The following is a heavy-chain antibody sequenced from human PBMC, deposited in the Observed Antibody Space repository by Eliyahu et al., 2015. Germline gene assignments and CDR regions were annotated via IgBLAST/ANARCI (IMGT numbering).Heavy chain of an antibody. CDR2: IVGRWGGT. D-gene: IGHD2/OR15-2a*01. CDR3: VGHGGFSR. Sequence: EVQLLESGGGLVQPGGSLRPSCAASGFTLWNNGMSWVRQAPGKGLEWVADIVGRWGGTYYLDSVKGRFTIFTDRSKNTMLLQMSNLRAEDTAVYFCVGHGGFSRWGQGTLVTVSS. J-gene: IGHJ4*02. CDR1: GFTLWNNG. V-gene: IGHV3-23*01.